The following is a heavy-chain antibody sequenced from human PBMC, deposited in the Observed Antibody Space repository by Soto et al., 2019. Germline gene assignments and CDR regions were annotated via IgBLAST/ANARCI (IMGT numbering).Heavy chain of an antibody. D-gene: IGHD6-19*01. CDR3: ARTPGWYFDV. J-gene: IGHJ4*02. Sequence: QVQLLESGPGLVKPSETLSLTCNVSGGYISTYYWSWIRQPAGKGLEWIGRIHASGNTDYNPSLKSRVTTSVDTSKNQFSLRLTSLTAADTAVYYCARTPGWYFDVWGQGTLVTVSS. CDR2: IHASGNT. V-gene: IGHV4-4*07. CDR1: GGYISTYY.